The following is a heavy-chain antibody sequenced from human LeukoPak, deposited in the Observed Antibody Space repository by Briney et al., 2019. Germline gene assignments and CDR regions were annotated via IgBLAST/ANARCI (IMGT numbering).Heavy chain of an antibody. V-gene: IGHV1-69*13. CDR3: ARDYLGIAAAGHVLPLDY. D-gene: IGHD6-13*01. J-gene: IGHJ4*02. CDR2: IILIFGTA. Sequence: ASVKVSCKASGGTFSSYAISWVRQAPGQGLEWMGGIILIFGTANYAQKFQGRVTITADESTSTAYMELSSLRSEDTAVYYCARDYLGIAAAGHVLPLDYWGQGTLVTVSS. CDR1: GGTFSSYA.